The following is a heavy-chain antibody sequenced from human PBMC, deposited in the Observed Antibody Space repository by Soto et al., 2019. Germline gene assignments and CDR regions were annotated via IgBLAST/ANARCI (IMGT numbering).Heavy chain of an antibody. V-gene: IGHV3-66*01. CDR1: GFTVSSNY. Sequence: EVQLVESGGGLVQPGGSLRLSCAASGFTVSSNYMSWVRQAPGKGLEWVSVIYSGGSTYYADSVKGRFTISRDNSKNTLYLKMNSLRAEDTAVYYCARDREEYSGYDFAFDIWGQGTMVTVSS. CDR3: ARDREEYSGYDFAFDI. CDR2: IYSGGST. D-gene: IGHD5-12*01. J-gene: IGHJ3*02.